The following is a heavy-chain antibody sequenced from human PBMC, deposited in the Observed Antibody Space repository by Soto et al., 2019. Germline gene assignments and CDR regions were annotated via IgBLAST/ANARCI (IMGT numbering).Heavy chain of an antibody. CDR3: AGYDSSGYYYFAFDI. J-gene: IGHJ3*02. V-gene: IGHV3-23*01. Sequence: GGSLRLSCAASGFTFSSYAMSWVRQAPGKGLEWVSAISGSGGSTYYADSVKGRFTISRDNSKNTLYLQMNSLRAEDTAVYYCAGYDSSGYYYFAFDIWGQGTMVTVSS. CDR1: GFTFSSYA. D-gene: IGHD3-22*01. CDR2: ISGSGGST.